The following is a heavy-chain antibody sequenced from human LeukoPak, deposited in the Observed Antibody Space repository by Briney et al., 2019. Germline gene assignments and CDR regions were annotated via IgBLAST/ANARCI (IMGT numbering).Heavy chain of an antibody. CDR2: ITWNSGSI. J-gene: IGHJ6*02. Sequence: GGSLRLSCAASGFTFDDYAMHWVRQPPGKGLEWVSGITWNSGSIAYADSVKGRFTISRDNAKNSLYLQMNSLRAEDTALYYCAKDYSSYYYYDMDVWGQGTTVTVSS. CDR3: AKDYSSYYYYDMDV. CDR1: GFTFDDYA. V-gene: IGHV3-9*01. D-gene: IGHD2-21*01.